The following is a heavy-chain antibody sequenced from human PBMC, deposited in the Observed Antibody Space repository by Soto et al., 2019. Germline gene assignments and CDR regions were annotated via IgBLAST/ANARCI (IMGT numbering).Heavy chain of an antibody. D-gene: IGHD2-2*02. Sequence: EVQVVESGGGLVQPGVSLRLSCAVSGFTFSNYWMTWVRQAPGKGLEWVAYMNQDGSQIYYVDSLRGRFTISRDNAKNSLYLQMNSLRVDDTAVYYCARDRGPNTPDYWGQGTLVTVSS. J-gene: IGHJ4*02. CDR3: ARDRGPNTPDY. V-gene: IGHV3-7*01. CDR1: GFTFSNYW. CDR2: MNQDGSQI.